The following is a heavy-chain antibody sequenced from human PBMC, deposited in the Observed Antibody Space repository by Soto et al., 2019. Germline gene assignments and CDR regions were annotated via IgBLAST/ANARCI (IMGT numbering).Heavy chain of an antibody. CDR1: GFTFSSYG. V-gene: IGHV3-30*18. D-gene: IGHD1-26*01. J-gene: IGHJ4*02. CDR2: ISYDGSNK. Sequence: QVQLVESGGGVVQPGRSLRLSCAASGFTFSSYGMHWVRQAPGKGLEWVAVISYDGSNKYYADSVKGRFTISRDNSKNTLCLQMNSLSAEDTAVYYFAEGGVGATYIDCWGQGTLVTVSS. CDR3: AEGGVGATYIDC.